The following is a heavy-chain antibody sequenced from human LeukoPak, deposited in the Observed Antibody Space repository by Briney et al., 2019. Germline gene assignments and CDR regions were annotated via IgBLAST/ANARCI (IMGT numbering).Heavy chain of an antibody. CDR1: GFTVSSNY. D-gene: IGHD4-17*01. J-gene: IGHJ4*02. CDR2: IKQDGSEK. CDR3: ATFDYGDYVPFDY. Sequence: PGGSLRLSCAASGFTVSSNYMSWVRQAPGKGLEWVANIKQDGSEKYYVDSVKGRFTISRDNAKNSLYLQMNSLRAEDTAVYYCATFDYGDYVPFDYWGQGTLVTVSS. V-gene: IGHV3-7*01.